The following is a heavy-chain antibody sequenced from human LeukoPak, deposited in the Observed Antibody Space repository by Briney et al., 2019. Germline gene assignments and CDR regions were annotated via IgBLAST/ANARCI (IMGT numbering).Heavy chain of an antibody. Sequence: GGSLRLSCAASGFTFSSYAMNWVRQAPGKGLEWVSYISDSGRTTFYADSVKGRFTISRDNAKNSLYLQMSSLRVEDAAVYYCARGHYYGSGGDTFDVWGKGTMVIVSS. V-gene: IGHV3-48*04. CDR1: GFTFSSYA. CDR3: ARGHYYGSGGDTFDV. CDR2: ISDSGRTT. D-gene: IGHD3-10*01. J-gene: IGHJ3*01.